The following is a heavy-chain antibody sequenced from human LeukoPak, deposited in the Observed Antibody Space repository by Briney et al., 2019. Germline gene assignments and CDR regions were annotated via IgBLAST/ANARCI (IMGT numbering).Heavy chain of an antibody. J-gene: IGHJ4*02. V-gene: IGHV3-66*01. Sequence: GGSLRLSCAASGFSFSSYRMNWVRQAPGKGLEWVSVIYSGGSTYYADSVKGRFTISRDNAKNSLYLQMNSLRAEDTAVYYCARVRSSLGEVDYWGQGTLVTVSS. CDR1: GFSFSSYR. CDR3: ARVRSSLGEVDY. D-gene: IGHD6-6*01. CDR2: IYSGGST.